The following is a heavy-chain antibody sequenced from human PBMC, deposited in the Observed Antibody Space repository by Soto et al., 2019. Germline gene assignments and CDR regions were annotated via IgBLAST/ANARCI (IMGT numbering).Heavy chain of an antibody. D-gene: IGHD5-12*01. CDR1: GGTFSSYA. J-gene: IGHJ4*02. CDR2: ISAYSGNT. Sequence: GASLKVTCKASGGTFSSYAISWVRQAPGQGLEWMGWISAYSGNTNYAQKLQGRVTMTTDTSTSTAYMELRSLRSDDTAVYYCAREPRAWLQLNYFDYWGQGTLVTVSS. CDR3: AREPRAWLQLNYFDY. V-gene: IGHV1-18*01.